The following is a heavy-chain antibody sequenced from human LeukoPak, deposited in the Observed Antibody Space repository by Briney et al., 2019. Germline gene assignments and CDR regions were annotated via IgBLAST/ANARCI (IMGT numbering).Heavy chain of an antibody. CDR3: ARSSGPGRPRVDY. CDR2: IIPIFGTA. Sequence: SVTVSCKASGGTFSSYAISWVRQAPGQGLEWMGGIIPIFGTANYAQKFQGRVTITADESTSTAYMELSRLRSDDTAVYYCARSSGPGRPRVDYWGQGTLVTVSS. D-gene: IGHD3-10*01. CDR1: GGTFSSYA. J-gene: IGHJ4*02. V-gene: IGHV1-69*13.